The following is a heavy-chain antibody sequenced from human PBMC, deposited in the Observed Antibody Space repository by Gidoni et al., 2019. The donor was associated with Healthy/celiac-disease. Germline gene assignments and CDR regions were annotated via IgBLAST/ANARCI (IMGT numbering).Heavy chain of an antibody. CDR2: ISSSGSTI. CDR3: ARDPPADYYYYYGMDV. V-gene: IGHV3-48*03. Sequence: EVQLVESGGGLVQPGGSLRLSCAASGFPFSSYEMNWVRQAPGKGLEWVSYISSSGSTIYYADSVKGRFTISRDNAKNSLYLQMNSLRAEDTAVYYCARDPPADYYYYYGMDVWGQGTTVTVSS. J-gene: IGHJ6*02. CDR1: GFPFSSYE.